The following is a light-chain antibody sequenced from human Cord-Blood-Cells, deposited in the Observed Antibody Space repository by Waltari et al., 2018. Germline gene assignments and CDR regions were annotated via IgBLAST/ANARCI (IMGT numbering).Light chain of an antibody. CDR1: QSVSSY. V-gene: IGKV3-11*01. J-gene: IGKJ1*01. CDR2: DAS. CDR3: QQRSNWPPTWT. Sequence: EIVLTQSPATLSLSPGERATLSRRASQSVSSYLARYQQKPVQAPRLLIYDASNRATGIPARFSGSGSGTDFTLTISSLEPEDFAVYYCQQRSNWPPTWTFGQGTKVEIK.